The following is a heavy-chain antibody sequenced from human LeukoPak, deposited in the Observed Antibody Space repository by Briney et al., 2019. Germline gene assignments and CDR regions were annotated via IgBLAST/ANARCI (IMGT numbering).Heavy chain of an antibody. CDR3: ARESGYSFNL. CDR2: ISSTASMI. J-gene: IGHJ5*02. CDR1: GFTFSGYC. Sequence: SGGSLRLSCAASGFTFSGYCMSWIRQAPGKGLEWVSYISSTASMIYYADSVKGRFTISRDNAKSSLYLQMNSLRAEDTAVYYCARESGYSFNLWGQGTLVTVSS. D-gene: IGHD5-18*01. V-gene: IGHV3-11*01.